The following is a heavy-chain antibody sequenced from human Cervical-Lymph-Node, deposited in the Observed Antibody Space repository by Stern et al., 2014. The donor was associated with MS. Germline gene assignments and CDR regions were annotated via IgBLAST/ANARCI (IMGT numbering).Heavy chain of an antibody. D-gene: IGHD5-12*01. CDR3: ARGGYPDAFDI. CDR2: NGTYGGNT. J-gene: IGHJ3*02. Sequence: VQLVQSGGEVKKPGASVKVSCKASGYTFSTYGISWVRQAPGQGLEWMVWNGTYGGNTDYAQKLQGRVTMTTDTSTSTAYMELRSLRSDDTAVYFCARGGYPDAFDIWGQGTMVTVSS. V-gene: IGHV1-18*01. CDR1: GYTFSTYG.